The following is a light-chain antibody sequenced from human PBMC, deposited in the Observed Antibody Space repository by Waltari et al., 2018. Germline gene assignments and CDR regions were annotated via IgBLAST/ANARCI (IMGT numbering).Light chain of an antibody. Sequence: EIVLTQSPATLSLSPGERATLSCRASPRVSSYLAWYQQKPGQAPRLLNYDASNRANGSPARCSGSGSGTDFTLTISSLEPEDFAVYYCQQRSNWPPLTFGGGTKVEIK. CDR1: PRVSSY. CDR2: DAS. J-gene: IGKJ4*01. V-gene: IGKV3-11*01. CDR3: QQRSNWPPLT.